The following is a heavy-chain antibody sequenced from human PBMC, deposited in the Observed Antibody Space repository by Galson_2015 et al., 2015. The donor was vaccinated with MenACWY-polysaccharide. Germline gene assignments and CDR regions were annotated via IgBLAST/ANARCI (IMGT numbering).Heavy chain of an antibody. CDR3: AKAGYCSTASCSYFAT. CDR2: INWNSGSI. V-gene: IGHV3-9*01. J-gene: IGHJ4*02. CDR1: FFPFPSFS. D-gene: IGHD2-2*03. Sequence: SLLLSFSPSFFPFPSFSLPFFLLSPGKALEWVSRINWNSGSISYADTVKGRFTISRDNSKNSLYLQMNSLRLEDTAFYYCAKAGYCSTASCSYFATWGTGTLVTVSS.